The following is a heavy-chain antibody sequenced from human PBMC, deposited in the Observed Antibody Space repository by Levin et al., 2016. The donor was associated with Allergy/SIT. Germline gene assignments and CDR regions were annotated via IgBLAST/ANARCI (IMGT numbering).Heavy chain of an antibody. CDR2: ISSSSSYI. J-gene: IGHJ6*02. CDR1: GFTFSSYS. V-gene: IGHV3-21*01. Sequence: GESLKISCAASGFTFSSYSMNWVRQAPGKGLEWVSSISSSSSYIYYADSVKGRFTISRDNAKNTLYLQMNSLRAEDTAVYYCAREEGSTYYYYGMDVWGQGTTVTVSS. D-gene: IGHD2/OR15-2a*01. CDR3: AREEGSTYYYYGMDV.